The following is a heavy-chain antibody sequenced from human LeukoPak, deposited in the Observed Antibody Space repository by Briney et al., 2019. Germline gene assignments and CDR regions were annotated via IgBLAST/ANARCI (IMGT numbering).Heavy chain of an antibody. CDR1: GGSISSYY. Sequence: SETLSLTCTVSGGSISSYYWSWIRQPPGKGLEWIGYIYYSGSTNYNPSLKSRVTISVDTSKNQFSLKLSSVTAADTAVYYCARGADSSGYYSIFYFDYWGQGTLVTVSS. CDR2: IYYSGST. CDR3: ARGADSSGYYSIFYFDY. D-gene: IGHD3-22*01. J-gene: IGHJ4*02. V-gene: IGHV4-59*01.